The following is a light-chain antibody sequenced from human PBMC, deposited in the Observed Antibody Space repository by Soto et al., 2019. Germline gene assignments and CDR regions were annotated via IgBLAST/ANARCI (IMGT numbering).Light chain of an antibody. CDR3: AAWDDGLRAVV. Sequence: QSVLTQPPSVSGTPGQRITIYCSGSNSNVGSNTVNWYQQLPGAAPKLLMHTDNQRPSRVPDRFSGSKSGTAASLAISGLLSEDEAEYYCAAWDDGLRAVVFGGGTKLTVL. CDR1: NSNVGSNT. CDR2: TDN. J-gene: IGLJ2*01. V-gene: IGLV1-44*01.